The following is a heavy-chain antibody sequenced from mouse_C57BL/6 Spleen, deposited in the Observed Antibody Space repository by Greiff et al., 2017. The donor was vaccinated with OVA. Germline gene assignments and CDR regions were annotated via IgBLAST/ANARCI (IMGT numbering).Heavy chain of an antibody. V-gene: IGHV5-17*01. Sequence: EVMLVESGGGLVKPGGSLKLSCAASGFTFSDYGMHWVRQAPEKGLEWVAYISSGSSTIYYADTVKGRFTISRDNAKNTLFLQMTSLRSEDTAMYCCAMENYYGSSPFAYWGQGTLVTVSA. CDR3: AMENYYGSSPFAY. CDR1: GFTFSDYG. J-gene: IGHJ3*01. D-gene: IGHD1-1*01. CDR2: ISSGSSTI.